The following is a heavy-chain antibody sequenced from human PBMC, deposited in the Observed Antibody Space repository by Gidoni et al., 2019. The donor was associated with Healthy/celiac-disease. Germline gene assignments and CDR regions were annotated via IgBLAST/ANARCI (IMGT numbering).Heavy chain of an antibody. Sequence: QVQLVESGGGVVQPGRSRRLACAASGFTFSSYGMHWVRQAPGKGLELVAVISYDGSNKYYADSVKGRFTISRDNSKNTLYLQMNSLRAEYTAVYYCAKDVFPWYYDSSGYYPDYWGQGTLVTVSS. V-gene: IGHV3-30*18. CDR1: GFTFSSYG. CDR2: ISYDGSNK. D-gene: IGHD3-22*01. J-gene: IGHJ4*02. CDR3: AKDVFPWYYDSSGYYPDY.